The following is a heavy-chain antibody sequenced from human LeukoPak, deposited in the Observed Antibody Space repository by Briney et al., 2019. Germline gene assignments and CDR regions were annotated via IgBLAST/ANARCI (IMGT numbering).Heavy chain of an antibody. D-gene: IGHD5-12*01. CDR3: ARSPNSGYDPFDY. J-gene: IGHJ4*02. Sequence: SETLSLTCTVSRGSISSSSYYWGWIRQPPGKGLERIGSIYYSGSTYYNPSLKSRVTISVDTSKNQFSLKLSSVTAADTAVYYCARSPNSGYDPFDYWGQGTLVTVSS. CDR1: RGSISSSSYY. CDR2: IYYSGST. V-gene: IGHV4-39*01.